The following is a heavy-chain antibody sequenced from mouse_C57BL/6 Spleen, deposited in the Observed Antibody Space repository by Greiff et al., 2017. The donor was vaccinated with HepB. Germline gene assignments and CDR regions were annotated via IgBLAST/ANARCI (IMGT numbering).Heavy chain of an antibody. CDR3: ARERGYGNYEGYAMDY. J-gene: IGHJ4*01. D-gene: IGHD2-1*01. V-gene: IGHV5-16*01. CDR2: INYDGSST. Sequence: EVKLMESEGGLVQPGSSMKLSCTASGFTFSDYYMAWVRQVPEKGLEWVANINYDGSSTYYLDSLKSRFIISRDNAKNILYLQMSSLKSEDTATYYCARERGYGNYEGYAMDYWGQGTSVTVSS. CDR1: GFTFSDYY.